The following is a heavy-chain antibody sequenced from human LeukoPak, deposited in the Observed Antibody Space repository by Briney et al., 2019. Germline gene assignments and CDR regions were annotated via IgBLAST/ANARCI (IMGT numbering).Heavy chain of an antibody. Sequence: RTSETLSLTCTVSGGSISSYYWSWIRQPPGKGLEWIGYIYYSGSTNYNPSLKSRVTISVDTSKNQFSLKLSSVTAADTAVYYCARRRGIQYYDILPRWYFDLWGRGTLVTVSS. J-gene: IGHJ2*01. CDR1: GGSISSYY. CDR2: IYYSGST. V-gene: IGHV4-59*01. D-gene: IGHD3-9*01. CDR3: ARRRGIQYYDILPRWYFDL.